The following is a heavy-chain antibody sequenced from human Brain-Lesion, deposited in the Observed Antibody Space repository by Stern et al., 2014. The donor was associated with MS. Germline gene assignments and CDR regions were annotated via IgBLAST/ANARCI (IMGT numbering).Heavy chain of an antibody. CDR2: ISVGNDYI. CDR1: GFTFNSYS. V-gene: IGHV3-21*01. CDR3: ARVDCSGTNCFYYYYGMDV. Sequence: VQLVESGGGLVKPGGSLRLSCEASGFTFNSYSMNWVRQAPGKGLEWVSSISVGNDYIYYADSVKGRFTISRDNAKNSLFLQMNPLRAEDTGVYYCARVDCSGTNCFYYYYGMDVWGQGTTVTVSS. J-gene: IGHJ6*02. D-gene: IGHD2-2*01.